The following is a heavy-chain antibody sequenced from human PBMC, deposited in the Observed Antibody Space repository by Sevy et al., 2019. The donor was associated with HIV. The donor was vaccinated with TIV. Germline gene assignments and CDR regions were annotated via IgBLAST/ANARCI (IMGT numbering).Heavy chain of an antibody. D-gene: IGHD6-19*01. CDR3: VKTPMTEAAPFFDF. CDR1: GFTFEDYA. CDR2: ISWNSGSL. Sequence: GGSLRLSCVGSGFTFEDYALHWVRQAPRKSLEWVSGISWNSGSLDYADSVRGRFTIFRDNAKKTLYLQMDSLRSEDTALYHCVKTPMTEAAPFFDFWGQGTAVTVSS. J-gene: IGHJ4*02. V-gene: IGHV3-9*01.